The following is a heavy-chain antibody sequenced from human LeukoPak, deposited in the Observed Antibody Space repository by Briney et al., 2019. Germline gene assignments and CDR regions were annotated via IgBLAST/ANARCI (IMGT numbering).Heavy chain of an antibody. J-gene: IGHJ4*02. CDR1: GFIFSNYG. CDR3: AVINLVVAATDADY. D-gene: IGHD2-15*01. Sequence: GGSLRLSCAASGFIFSNYGMHWVRQGPGKGLQWVAVIWYDGGSKYYADSVKGRFTISRDNSINTLYLQMNSLRAEDTAVYYCAVINLVVAATDADYWGQGTLVTVSS. CDR2: IWYDGGSK. V-gene: IGHV3-33*01.